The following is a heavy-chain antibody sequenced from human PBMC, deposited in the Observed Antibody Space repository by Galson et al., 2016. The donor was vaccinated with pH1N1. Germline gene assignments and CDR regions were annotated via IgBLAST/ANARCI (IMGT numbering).Heavy chain of an antibody. CDR1: GYIFTSYY. CDR2: IDPRGGT. Sequence: SVKVSCKASGYIFTSYYIHWVRQAPGQGLEWLGVIDPRGGTTYAQKFHGRVTMTSDTSTNTVSLELSSLKSDDTAVYFCARDLARQHDSWGQGILVTVSS. V-gene: IGHV1-46*01. J-gene: IGHJ4*02. CDR3: ARDLARQHDS.